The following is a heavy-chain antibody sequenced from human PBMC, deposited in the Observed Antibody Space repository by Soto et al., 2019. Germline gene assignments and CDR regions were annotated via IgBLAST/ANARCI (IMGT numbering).Heavy chain of an antibody. J-gene: IGHJ2*01. CDR1: GYTFTSYA. V-gene: IGHV1-3*01. Sequence: ASVKVSCKASGYTFTSYAMHWVRQAPGQRLEWKGWINAGNGNTKYSQKFKGRVTITRDTSASTAYKELSSLRSEDTAVYYCARVPGYSIGDLWGRGTRVTVSS. CDR2: INAGNGNT. D-gene: IGHD2-21*01. CDR3: ARVPGYSIGDL.